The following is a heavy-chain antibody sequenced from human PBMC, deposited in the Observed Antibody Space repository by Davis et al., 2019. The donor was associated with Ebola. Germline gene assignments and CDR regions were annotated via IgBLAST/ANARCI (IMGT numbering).Heavy chain of an antibody. D-gene: IGHD3-3*01. CDR1: GFTVSSNY. CDR3: ARLDTPYDFWSGYYHYYYYGMDV. J-gene: IGHJ6*04. Sequence: GESLKISCAASGFTVSSNYMSWVRQAPGKGLEWVANIKQDGSEKYYVDSVKGRFTISRDNAKNSLYLQMNSLRAEDTAVYYCARLDTPYDFWSGYYHYYYYGMDVWGKGTTVTVSS. CDR2: IKQDGSEK. V-gene: IGHV3-7*01.